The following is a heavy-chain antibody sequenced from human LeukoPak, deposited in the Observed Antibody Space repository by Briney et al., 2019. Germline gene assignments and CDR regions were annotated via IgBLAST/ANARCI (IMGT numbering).Heavy chain of an antibody. CDR3: ARGGGCSYGSFDY. CDR2: INRDGSST. D-gene: IGHD5-18*01. CDR1: GIIFSNYW. V-gene: IGHV3-74*01. J-gene: IGHJ4*02. Sequence: GGSLRLSCAASGIIFSNYWMHWVRQAPGKGLVWVSRINRDGSSTSYADSVKGRFTISRDNAKNTLYLQMNSLRAEDTAVYYCARGGGCSYGSFDYWGQGTLVTVSS.